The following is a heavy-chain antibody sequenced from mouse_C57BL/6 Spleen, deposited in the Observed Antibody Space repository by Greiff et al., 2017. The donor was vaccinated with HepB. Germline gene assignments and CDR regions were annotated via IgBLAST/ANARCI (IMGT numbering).Heavy chain of an antibody. CDR3: APYDGYTGGY. V-gene: IGHV14-2*01. J-gene: IGHJ2*01. Sequence: EVQLQQSGAELVKPGASVKLSCTASGFNIKDYYMHWVKQRTEQGLEWIGRIDPEDGETKYAPKFQGKATLTADTSSNTAYLQLSSLTSEDTAVYYCAPYDGYTGGYWGQGTTLTVSS. CDR1: GFNIKDYY. CDR2: IDPEDGET. D-gene: IGHD2-3*01.